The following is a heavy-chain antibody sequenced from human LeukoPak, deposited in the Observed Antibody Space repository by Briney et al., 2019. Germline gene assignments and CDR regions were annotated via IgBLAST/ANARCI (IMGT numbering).Heavy chain of an antibody. CDR1: GGSISSYS. CDR3: ARGEQLWSEYFDY. J-gene: IGHJ4*02. Sequence: SETLSLTCTVSGGSISSYSWSWIRQPPGKGLEWIGYIYYSGSTNYNPSLKSRVTISVDTSKNQFSLKLSSVTAADTAVYYCARGEQLWSEYFDYWGQGTLVTVSS. D-gene: IGHD5-18*01. CDR2: IYYSGST. V-gene: IGHV4-59*01.